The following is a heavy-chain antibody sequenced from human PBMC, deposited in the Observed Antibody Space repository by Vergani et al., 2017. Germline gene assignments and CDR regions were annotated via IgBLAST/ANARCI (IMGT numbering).Heavy chain of an antibody. D-gene: IGHD3-10*01. V-gene: IGHV3-7*01. CDR2: VNQDGSEK. J-gene: IGHJ6*02. CDR3: VXVPLIRRGSGNYGINNYHGMDV. CDR1: GFISSSYW. Sequence: EGQLVESGGDWVQRGGSLRLSCAASGFISSSYWMSWVRQAPGKGLEWVANVNQDGSEKYYVDSVRGRFTLSRDNAKNSIYQQMNSLRAEDTAVYFCVXVPLIRRGSGNYGINNYHGMDVWGQGTTVIVSS.